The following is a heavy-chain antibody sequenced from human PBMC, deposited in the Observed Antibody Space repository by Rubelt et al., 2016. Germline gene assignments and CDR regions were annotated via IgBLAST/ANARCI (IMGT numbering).Heavy chain of an antibody. Sequence: QLQLQESGPGLVKPSETLSLTCTVSGGSISSSSYYWGWIRQPPGKGLEWIGSIYYSGSTYYNPSLQSRVTISVDTSKNQFSLKRSSGTAADTAVYYCARGRFWEWLPPDYWGQGTLVTVSS. CDR1: GGSISSSSYY. CDR2: IYYSGST. J-gene: IGHJ4*02. CDR3: ARGRFWEWLPPDY. V-gene: IGHV4-39*01. D-gene: IGHD3-3*01.